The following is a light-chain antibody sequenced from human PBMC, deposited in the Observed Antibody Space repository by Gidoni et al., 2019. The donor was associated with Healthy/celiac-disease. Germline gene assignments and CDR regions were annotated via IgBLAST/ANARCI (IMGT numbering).Light chain of an antibody. J-gene: IGLJ3*02. CDR3: QVWDSSSDRV. CDR2: DDS. Sequence: SYVLTQPPSVSVAPGQTAMITCGVNNIGSILVLWYQQKPGQAPVLVVYDDSDRPSGIPERFSGSNSGNTATLTISRVEAVDEADYYCQVWDSSSDRVFGGGTKLTVL. CDR1: NIGSIL. V-gene: IGLV3-21*02.